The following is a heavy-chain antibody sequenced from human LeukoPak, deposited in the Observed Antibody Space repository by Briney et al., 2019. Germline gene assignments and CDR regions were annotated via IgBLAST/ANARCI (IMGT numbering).Heavy chain of an antibody. CDR2: MNPNSGNT. V-gene: IGHV1-8*03. CDR3: ARVWYSSGYYYPGGNYYYYYMDV. D-gene: IGHD3-22*01. Sequence: ASVKVSCKASGYTFTSYDINWVRQATGQGLEWMGWMNPNSGNTGYAQKFQGRVTITRNTSISTAYMELGSLRSEDTAVYYCARVWYSSGYYYPGGNYYYYYMDVWGKGTTVTVSS. J-gene: IGHJ6*03. CDR1: GYTFTSYD.